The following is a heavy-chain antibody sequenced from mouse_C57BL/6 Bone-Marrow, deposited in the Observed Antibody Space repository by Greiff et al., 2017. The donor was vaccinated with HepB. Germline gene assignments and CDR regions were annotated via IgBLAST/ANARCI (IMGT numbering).Heavy chain of an antibody. D-gene: IGHD2-12*01. Sequence: EVKLVESGGDLVKPGGSLKLSCAASGFTFSSYGMSWVRQTPDKRLEWVATISSGGSYTYYPDSVKGRFTISRDNAKNTLYLQMSSLKSEDTAMYYCARPPSYLYAMDDWGQGTSVTVSS. CDR2: ISSGGSYT. V-gene: IGHV5-6*01. J-gene: IGHJ4*01. CDR3: ARPPSYLYAMDD. CDR1: GFTFSSYG.